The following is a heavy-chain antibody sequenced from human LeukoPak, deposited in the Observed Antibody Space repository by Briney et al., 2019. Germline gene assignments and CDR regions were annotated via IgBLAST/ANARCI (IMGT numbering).Heavy chain of an antibody. CDR3: ARQNIAGTSASDY. Sequence: GESLQISCQGSGSTFINYWIGWVRQLPGKGPEWMGIIYPGDSDITYNPSFQGAVTISAHKSTNTAYLQWSRPQASPTATFYRARQNIAGTSASDYGGQGSLVTVSS. D-gene: IGHD2-8*02. CDR2: IYPGDSDI. CDR1: GSTFINYW. V-gene: IGHV5-51*01. J-gene: IGHJ4*01.